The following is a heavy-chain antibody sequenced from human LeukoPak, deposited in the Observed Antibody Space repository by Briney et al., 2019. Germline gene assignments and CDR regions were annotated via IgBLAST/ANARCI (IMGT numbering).Heavy chain of an antibody. V-gene: IGHV3-23*01. D-gene: IGHD3-3*01. CDR1: GFTFSSYS. J-gene: IGHJ5*02. CDR3: AKFWSGYSNWFDP. Sequence: GGSLRLSCAASGFTFSSYSMNWVRQAPGKGLEWVSAISGSGGSTYYADSVKGRFTISRDNSKNTLYLQMNSLRAEDTAVYYCAKFWSGYSNWFDPWGQGTLVTVSS. CDR2: ISGSGGST.